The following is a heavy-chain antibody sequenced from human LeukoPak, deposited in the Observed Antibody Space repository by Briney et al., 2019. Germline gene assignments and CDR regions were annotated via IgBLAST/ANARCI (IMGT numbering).Heavy chain of an antibody. Sequence: PGGSLRLSCAASGFTFSGYSMNWVRQAPGKGLEWVATINQDGREKYYVDSVKGRFTISRDNAKNSLYLQMSSLGVEDTAVYYCVKPYYYSSGSLKWGQGTLVTVSS. V-gene: IGHV3-7*01. CDR1: GFTFSGYS. D-gene: IGHD3-10*01. CDR2: INQDGREK. J-gene: IGHJ4*02. CDR3: VKPYYYSSGSLK.